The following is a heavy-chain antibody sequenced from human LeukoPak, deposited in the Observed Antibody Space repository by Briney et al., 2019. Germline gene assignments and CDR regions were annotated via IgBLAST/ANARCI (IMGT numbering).Heavy chain of an antibody. CDR3: AKDRNDYDYVWGSYRWFYFDY. Sequence: GGSLRLSCAASGFTFSSYGMHWVRQAPGKGLEWVAFIRYDGSNKYYADSVKGRFTISRDNSKNTLYLQMNSLRAEDTAVYYCAKDRNDYDYVWGSYRWFYFDYWGQGTLVTVSP. V-gene: IGHV3-30*02. CDR2: IRYDGSNK. CDR1: GFTFSSYG. D-gene: IGHD3-16*02. J-gene: IGHJ4*02.